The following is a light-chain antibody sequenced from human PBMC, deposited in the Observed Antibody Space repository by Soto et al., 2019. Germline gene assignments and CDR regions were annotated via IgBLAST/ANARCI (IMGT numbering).Light chain of an antibody. CDR2: AAS. J-gene: IGKJ3*01. Sequence: EIVLTQSPGTLSLSPGERATLSCRASQSVSVNSLAWYQQKGGQAPRLLIYAASTRATGVPDRFSGNGSGTDFALTISRLETDDSEVYYCQQYGGSPFTFGPGTKVDIK. V-gene: IGKV3-20*01. CDR1: QSVSVNS. CDR3: QQYGGSPFT.